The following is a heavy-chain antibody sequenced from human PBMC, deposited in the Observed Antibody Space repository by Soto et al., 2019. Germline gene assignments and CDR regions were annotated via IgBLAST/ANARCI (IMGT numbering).Heavy chain of an antibody. CDR1: GYSISSGYY. Sequence: SETLSLTCAVSGYSISSGYYWGWIRQPPGKGLEWIGSIYHSGSTNYNPSLKSRVTISVDKSKNQFSLKLSSVTAADTAVYYCARSLEGWFDPWGQGTLVTVSS. V-gene: IGHV4-38-2*01. CDR2: IYHSGST. CDR3: ARSLEGWFDP. J-gene: IGHJ5*02.